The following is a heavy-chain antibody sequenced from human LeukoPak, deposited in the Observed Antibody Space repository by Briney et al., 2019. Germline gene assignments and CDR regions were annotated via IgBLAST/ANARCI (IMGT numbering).Heavy chain of an antibody. CDR1: GFTFSTYS. J-gene: IGHJ4*02. CDR2: ISGRSDYI. V-gene: IGHV3-21*06. CDR3: ARGLSSSWRTFDY. Sequence: PGGSLRLSCAASGFTFSTYSMTWVRQAPGKGLEWVSSISGRSDYIYYADSVKGRFTISRDNAENSLYLQMNSLRAEDTAVYYCARGLSSSWRTFDYWGQGTLVTVSS. D-gene: IGHD6-13*01.